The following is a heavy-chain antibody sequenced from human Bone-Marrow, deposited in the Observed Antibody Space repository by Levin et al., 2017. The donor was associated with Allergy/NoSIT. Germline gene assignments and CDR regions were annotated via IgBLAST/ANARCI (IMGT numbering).Heavy chain of an antibody. V-gene: IGHV3-23*01. D-gene: IGHD6-19*01. J-gene: IGHJ6*02. CDR3: ASIAVAGTYYYYGMDV. CDR2: ISGSGGST. Sequence: GGSLRLSCAASGFTFSSYAMSWVRQAPGKGLEWVSAISGSGGSTYYADSVKGRFTISRDNSKNTLYLQMNSLRAEDTAVYYCASIAVAGTYYYYGMDVWGQGTTVTVSS. CDR1: GFTFSSYA.